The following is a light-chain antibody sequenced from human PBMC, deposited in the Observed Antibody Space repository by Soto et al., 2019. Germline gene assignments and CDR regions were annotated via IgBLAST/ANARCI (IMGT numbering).Light chain of an antibody. CDR1: QSVTAN. J-gene: IGKJ5*01. CDR2: DAS. V-gene: IGKV3-15*01. Sequence: EIVMTQSPATLSVSPVESATLSCRASQSVTANLAWYQQRPGQSLRLLIYDASVRATGTPARFSGSGFGTEFTLTISSLQVEDFALYYCQQYNNWPPITFGQGTRLEIK. CDR3: QQYNNWPPIT.